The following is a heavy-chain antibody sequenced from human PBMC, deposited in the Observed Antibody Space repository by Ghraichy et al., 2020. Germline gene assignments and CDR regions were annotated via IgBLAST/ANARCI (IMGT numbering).Heavy chain of an antibody. D-gene: IGHD3-3*01. V-gene: IGHV1-2*02. CDR1: GYTFTGYY. J-gene: IGHJ5*02. Sequence: ASVKVSCKASGYTFTGYYMHWVRQAPGQGLEWMGWINPNSGGTNYAQKFQGRVTMTRDTSISTAYMELSRLRSDDTAVYYCARAVPDVDLQSTWGNYDFWSGYYINWFDPWGQGTLVTVSS. CDR2: INPNSGGT. CDR3: ARAVPDVDLQSTWGNYDFWSGYYINWFDP.